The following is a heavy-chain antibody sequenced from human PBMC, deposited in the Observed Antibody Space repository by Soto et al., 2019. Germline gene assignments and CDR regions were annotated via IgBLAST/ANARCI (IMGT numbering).Heavy chain of an antibody. Sequence: KPGGYLRLSGAASGFPFSSYGMNCVRQAPGKGLEWVSSISSSSSYIYYADSVNGRFTISRDNAKNLLYLQMNSLRAEDTAVYYCARDYYDSSGYYYGRDVRGEGTTVTVSS. V-gene: IGHV3-21*01. CDR3: ARDYYDSSGYYYGRDV. J-gene: IGHJ6*04. CDR1: GFPFSSYG. CDR2: ISSSSSYI. D-gene: IGHD3-22*01.